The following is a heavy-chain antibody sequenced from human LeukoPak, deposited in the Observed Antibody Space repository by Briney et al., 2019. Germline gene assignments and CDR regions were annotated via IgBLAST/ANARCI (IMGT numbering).Heavy chain of an antibody. V-gene: IGHV4-59*05. Sequence: SETLSLTCTVSGGSTSSHYWSWIRQPPGKGLEWIGSIYYSGSTYYNPSLKSRVTISVDTSKNQFSLKLSSVTAADTAVYYCARQPNYYGSGSYARWGQGTLVTVSS. CDR2: IYYSGST. D-gene: IGHD3-10*01. CDR3: ARQPNYYGSGSYAR. CDR1: GGSTSSHY. J-gene: IGHJ4*02.